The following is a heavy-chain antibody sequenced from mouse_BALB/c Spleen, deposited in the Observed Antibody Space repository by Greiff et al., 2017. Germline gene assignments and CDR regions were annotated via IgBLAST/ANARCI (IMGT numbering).Heavy chain of an antibody. D-gene: IGHD5-1*01. CDR2: IYPSGSST. J-gene: IGHJ2*01. Sequence: QVQLQQPGAELVRPGASVKLSCKASGYTFTSYWINWVKQRPGQGLEWIGNIYPSGSSTNYNQKFTDKATLTVDKSSSTAYMQLSSPTSEDAAVYYCTRSPGVRGYFDYWGQGTTLTVSS. CDR3: TRSPGVRGYFDY. V-gene: IGHV1-69*02. CDR1: GYTFTSYW.